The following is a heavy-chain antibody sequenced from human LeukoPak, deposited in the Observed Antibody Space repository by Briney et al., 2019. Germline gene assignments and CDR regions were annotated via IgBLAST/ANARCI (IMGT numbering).Heavy chain of an antibody. V-gene: IGHV5-51*01. D-gene: IGHD6-6*01. Sequence: GESLKISRKGSGYRFTSYWIGWVRPMPGKGLEWMGIIYPGDSDPRYSPSFQGQVTISADKSISSAYLQWSSLKASDTAMYYFAISSSTQLIDYWGQGTLVTVSS. CDR2: IYPGDSDP. CDR1: GYRFTSYW. CDR3: AISSSTQLIDY. J-gene: IGHJ4*02.